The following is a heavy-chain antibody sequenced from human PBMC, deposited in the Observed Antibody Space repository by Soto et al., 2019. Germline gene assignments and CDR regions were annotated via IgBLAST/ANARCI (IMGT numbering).Heavy chain of an antibody. CDR2: VYNSGST. CDR3: ARYRREAVAGYTLDN. V-gene: IGHV4-59*01. CDR1: GGSISSNY. J-gene: IGHJ4*02. Sequence: PSETLSLTCTVSGGSISSNYWTWIRQPPGKGLEWIGYVYNSGSTNYNPSLKSRVTISEDTSKSQFSPKVNSMTAADTAVYYCARYRREAVAGYTLDNWGQVILVTVSS. D-gene: IGHD6-13*01.